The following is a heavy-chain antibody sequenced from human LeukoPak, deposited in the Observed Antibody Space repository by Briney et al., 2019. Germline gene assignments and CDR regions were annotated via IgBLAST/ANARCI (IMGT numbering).Heavy chain of an antibody. CDR3: ASSGFSTGFYVDF. J-gene: IGHJ4*02. Sequence: GASVKVSCKASGYTFIGQFIHWLRQAPGQGLEWMGWIDPPSGAPHYAPKFQDRVTMTRDTSIATAYLEVHRLKSDDTAVYYCASSGFSTGFYVDFWGQGTLISVSS. D-gene: IGHD6-19*01. V-gene: IGHV1-2*02. CDR2: IDPPSGAP. CDR1: GYTFIGQF.